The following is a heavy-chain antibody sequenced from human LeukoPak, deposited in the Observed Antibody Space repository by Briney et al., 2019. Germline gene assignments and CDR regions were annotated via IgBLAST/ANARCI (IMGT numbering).Heavy chain of an antibody. D-gene: IGHD6-19*01. CDR3: ARRVISGWYNWFDP. J-gene: IGHJ5*02. CDR1: GYTFTSYD. Sequence: ASVKVSCKASGYTFTSYDINWVRQATGQGLEWMGWMNPNSGNTGYAQKFQGRVTITRNTSISTAYMELSSLRSEDTAVYYCARRVISGWYNWFDPWGQGTPVTVSS. CDR2: MNPNSGNT. V-gene: IGHV1-8*03.